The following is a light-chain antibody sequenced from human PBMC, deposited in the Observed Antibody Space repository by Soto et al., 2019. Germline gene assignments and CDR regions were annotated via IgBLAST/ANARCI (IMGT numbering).Light chain of an antibody. CDR2: KAS. CDR1: QSISSW. V-gene: IGKV1-5*03. J-gene: IGKJ1*01. Sequence: DIQMTQSPSTLSASVGDRVTITCRASQSISSWLAWYQQKPGKAPKLLIYKASSLESGVPSRFSGSGSGTDFTLTISSLQSEDFAVYFCQQYHIWPSWTFGQGTKVDIK. CDR3: QQYHIWPSWT.